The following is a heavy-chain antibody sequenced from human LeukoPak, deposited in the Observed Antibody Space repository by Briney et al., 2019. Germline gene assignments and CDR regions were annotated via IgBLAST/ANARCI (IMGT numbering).Heavy chain of an antibody. Sequence: GRSLRLSCAASGFTFDDYAMHWVRQAPGKGLEWVSGIIGSGDSTYYADSVKGRFTISRDNSKNTLYLQMNSLRAEDTAVYYCARGEGDYDILTGQRWKYYYYYYGMDVWGQGTTVTVSS. D-gene: IGHD3-9*01. CDR1: GFTFDDYA. J-gene: IGHJ6*02. CDR3: ARGEGDYDILTGQRWKYYYYYYGMDV. V-gene: IGHV3-23*01. CDR2: IIGSGDST.